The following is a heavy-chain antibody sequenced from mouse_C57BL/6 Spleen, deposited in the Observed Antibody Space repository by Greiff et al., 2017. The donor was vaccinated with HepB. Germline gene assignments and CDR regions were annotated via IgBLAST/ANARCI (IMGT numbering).Heavy chain of an antibody. CDR3: AREGYDYDFDV. D-gene: IGHD2-4*01. J-gene: IGHJ1*03. V-gene: IGHV3-6*01. CDR1: GYSITSGYY. Sequence: ESGPGLVKPSQSLSLTCSVTGYSITSGYYWNWIRQFPGNKLEWMGYISYDGSNNYNPSLKNRISITRDTSKNQFFLKLNSVTTEDTATYYCAREGYDYDFDVWGTGTTVTVSS. CDR2: ISYDGSN.